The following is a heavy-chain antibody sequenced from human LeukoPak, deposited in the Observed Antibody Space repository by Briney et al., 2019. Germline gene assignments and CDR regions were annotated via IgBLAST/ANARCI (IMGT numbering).Heavy chain of an antibody. CDR3: ASAFDYGDFDY. CDR2: ISYDGSNK. V-gene: IGHV3-30*03. J-gene: IGHJ4*02. Sequence: GGSLRLSCAASGFTFTNYGMHWVRQAPGKGLEWVAVISYDGSNKYYADSVKGRFTISRDNSKNTLYLQMNSLRAEDTAVYYCASAFDYGDFDYWGQGTLVTVSS. D-gene: IGHD4-17*01. CDR1: GFTFTNYG.